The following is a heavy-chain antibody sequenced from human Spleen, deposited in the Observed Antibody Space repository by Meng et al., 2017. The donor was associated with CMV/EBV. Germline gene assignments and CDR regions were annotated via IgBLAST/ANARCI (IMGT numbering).Heavy chain of an antibody. Sequence: ASVKVSCKASGYTFTSYDINWVRQATGQGLEWMGWMNPNSGNTGYAQKFQGRVTMTRNTSISTAYMELSSLRSEDTAVYYCARADGVCCHRDYWGQGTLVTVSS. V-gene: IGHV1-8*01. CDR1: GYTFTSYD. D-gene: IGHD3-16*01. CDR2: MNPNSGNT. J-gene: IGHJ4*02. CDR3: ARADGVCCHRDY.